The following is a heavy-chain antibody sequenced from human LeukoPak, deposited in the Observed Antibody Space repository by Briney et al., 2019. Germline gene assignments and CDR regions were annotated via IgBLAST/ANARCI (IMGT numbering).Heavy chain of an antibody. CDR2: ISWNSGNI. J-gene: IGHJ4*02. CDR3: EKTAGGLERPFDY. CDR1: GFTFDDYA. Sequence: GRSLRLSCAPSGFTFDDYAMHWVRQAPVKGLEWVSGISWNSGNIGYADSVKGRITISRDNAKNSLYLQMNRLRAEDTALYYCEKTAGGLERPFDYWGQGTLVTVSS. V-gene: IGHV3-9*01. D-gene: IGHD1-1*01.